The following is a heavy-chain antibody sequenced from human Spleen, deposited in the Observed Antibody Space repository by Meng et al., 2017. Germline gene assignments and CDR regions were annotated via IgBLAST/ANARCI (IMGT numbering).Heavy chain of an antibody. J-gene: IGHJ4*02. CDR3: ARDSSGWYRDRTGGNFDY. V-gene: IGHV6-1*01. D-gene: IGHD6-13*01. Sequence: SQTLSLTCAISGVSVPSNSAAWNWITQSPSRGLKWLGRTYYWSKWYNDYAVSVKSRITINPDTSKNQFSLQLNSLTPGDTAVYYCARDSSGWYRDRTGGNFDYWGQGTLVTVSS. CDR1: GVSVPSNSAA. CDR2: TYYWSKWYN.